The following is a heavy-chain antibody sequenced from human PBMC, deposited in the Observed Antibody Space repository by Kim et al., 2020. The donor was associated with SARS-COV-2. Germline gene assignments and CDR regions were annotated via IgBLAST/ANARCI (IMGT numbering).Heavy chain of an antibody. CDR3: ARTCSGSYYYGMDV. V-gene: IGHV3-30*04. Sequence: GGSLRLSCAASGFTFSSYAMHWVRQAPGKGLEWVAVISYDGRNKYYADSVKGRFTISRDNSKNTLYLQMNSLRAEDTAVYYCARTCSGSYYYGMDVWGQGTTVTVSS. J-gene: IGHJ6*02. CDR1: GFTFSSYA. CDR2: ISYDGRNK. D-gene: IGHD1-26*01.